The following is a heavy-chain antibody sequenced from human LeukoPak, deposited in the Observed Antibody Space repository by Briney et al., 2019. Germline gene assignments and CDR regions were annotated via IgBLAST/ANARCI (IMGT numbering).Heavy chain of an antibody. D-gene: IGHD3-22*01. CDR3: ARVAYYYDSSGYYHYYYYMDV. CDR1: GFTFSSYS. Sequence: PGGSLRLSCAVSGFTFSSYSMNWVRQAPGKGLEWVSYISSSSSTIYYADSVKGRFTISRDNAKNSLYLQMNSLRAEDTAVYYCARVAYYYDSSGYYHYYYYMDVWGKGTTVTVSS. V-gene: IGHV3-48*01. J-gene: IGHJ6*03. CDR2: ISSSSSTI.